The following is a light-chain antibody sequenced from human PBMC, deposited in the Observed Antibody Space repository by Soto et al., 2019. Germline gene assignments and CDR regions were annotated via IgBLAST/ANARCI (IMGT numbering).Light chain of an antibody. CDR3: QSYDSSLSAVV. CDR1: SSNIGAGYD. V-gene: IGLV1-40*01. J-gene: IGLJ2*01. CDR2: GNS. Sequence: HSVLTQPPSVSGAPGQRVTMSCTGSSSNIGAGYDVHWYQQLPGTAPKLLIYGNSNRPSGVPDRFSGSKSGTSASLAITGLQAEDEADYYCQSYDSSLSAVVFGGGTKLTVL.